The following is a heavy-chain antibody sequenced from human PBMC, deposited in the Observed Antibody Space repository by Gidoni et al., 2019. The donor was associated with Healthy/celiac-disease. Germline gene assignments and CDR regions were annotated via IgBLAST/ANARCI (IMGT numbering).Heavy chain of an antibody. CDR2: IDPSDSYT. CDR1: GYSFTSYW. J-gene: IGHJ4*02. CDR3: ARHEGYCSGGSCYPLLRTPERYFDY. Sequence: EVQLVQSGAEVKKPGESLRISCKGSGYSFTSYWLSWVRQMPGKGLEWMGRIDPSDSYTNYSPSFQGHVTISADKSISTAYLQWSSLKASDTAMYYCARHEGYCSGGSCYPLLRTPERYFDYWGQGTLVTVSS. D-gene: IGHD2-15*01. V-gene: IGHV5-10-1*03.